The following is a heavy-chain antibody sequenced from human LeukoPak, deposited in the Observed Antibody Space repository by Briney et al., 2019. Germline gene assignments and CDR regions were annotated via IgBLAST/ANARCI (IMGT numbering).Heavy chain of an antibody. V-gene: IGHV4-39*07. Sequence: SETLSLTCTVSGGSISSSSYYWGWIRQPPGKGLDWIGSIYYSGSTYYNPSLKSRVTISVDTSKNQFSLKLSSVAAADTAVYYCARDKFPRVGARGDDAFDIWGQGTMVTVSS. J-gene: IGHJ3*02. CDR3: ARDKFPRVGARGDDAFDI. CDR2: IYYSGST. CDR1: GGSISSSSYY. D-gene: IGHD1-26*01.